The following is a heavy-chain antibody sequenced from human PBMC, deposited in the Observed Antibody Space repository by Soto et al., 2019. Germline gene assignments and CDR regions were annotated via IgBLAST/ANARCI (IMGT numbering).Heavy chain of an antibody. V-gene: IGHV1-58*01. CDR1: GFTFTSSA. J-gene: IGHJ3*02. CDR2: IVVGSGNT. CDR3: VKEKSVMYSGYDAFDI. Sequence: SVKVSCKASGFTFTSSAVQWVRQARGQRLEWIGWIVVGSGNTNYAQKFQERVTITRDMSTSTAYMELSSLRAEDTAVYYCVKEKSVMYSGYDAFDIWGQGTMVTVSS. D-gene: IGHD5-12*01.